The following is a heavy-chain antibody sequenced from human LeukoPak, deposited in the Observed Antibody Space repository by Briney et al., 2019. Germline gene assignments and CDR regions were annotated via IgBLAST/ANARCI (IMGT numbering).Heavy chain of an antibody. J-gene: IGHJ6*02. CDR2: IYHSGST. D-gene: IGHD2-2*01. V-gene: IGHV4-38-2*02. Sequence: SETLSLTCTVSGYSISSGYYWGWIRQPPGKGLEWIGSIYHSGSTYYNPSLKSRVTISVDTSKNQFSLKLSSVTAADTAVYYCATIRGRDIVVVPAAMHSGGMDVWGQGTTVTVSS. CDR3: ATIRGRDIVVVPAAMHSGGMDV. CDR1: GYSISSGYY.